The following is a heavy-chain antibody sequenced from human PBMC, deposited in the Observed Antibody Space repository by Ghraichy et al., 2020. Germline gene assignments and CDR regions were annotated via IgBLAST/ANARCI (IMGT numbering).Heavy chain of an antibody. J-gene: IGHJ3*02. CDR3: ARCIAAAGTCRFAFDI. D-gene: IGHD6-13*01. CDR2: ISSNGGST. Sequence: GGSLRLSCAASGFTFSSYAMHWVRQAPGKGLEYVSAISSNGGSTYYANSVKGRFTISRDNSKNTLYLQMGSLRAEDMAVYYCARCIAAAGTCRFAFDIWGQGTMVTVSS. CDR1: GFTFSSYA. V-gene: IGHV3-64*01.